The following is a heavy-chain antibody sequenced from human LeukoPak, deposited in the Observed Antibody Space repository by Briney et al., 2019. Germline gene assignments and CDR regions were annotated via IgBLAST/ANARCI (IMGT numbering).Heavy chain of an antibody. CDR1: EFTFSSYE. D-gene: IGHD2-21*01. J-gene: IGHJ6*04. CDR2: ISSSGSTI. Sequence: GGSLRLSCAASEFTFSSYEMNWVRQAPGKGVERISYISSSGSTIYYADSVKGRFTISRDNAKNSLYLQLNSLRAEDTAVYYCARGDGGYYYGMDVWGKGTTVTVSS. CDR3: ARGDGGYYYGMDV. V-gene: IGHV3-48*03.